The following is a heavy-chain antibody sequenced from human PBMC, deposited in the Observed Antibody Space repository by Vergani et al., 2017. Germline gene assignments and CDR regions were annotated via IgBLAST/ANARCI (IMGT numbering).Heavy chain of an antibody. Sequence: QVQLVESGGGVVQPGRSLRLSCAASGFTFSSYAMHWVRQAPGKGLEWVAVISYDGSNKYYADSVKGRFPISRDNSKNTLYLQMNSLRAEDTAVYYCASAKIVVVVPAAKGNQHWGQGTLVTVSS. D-gene: IGHD2-2*01. CDR3: ASAKIVVVVPAAKGNQH. CDR1: GFTFSSYA. J-gene: IGHJ1*01. CDR2: ISYDGSNK. V-gene: IGHV3-30-3*01.